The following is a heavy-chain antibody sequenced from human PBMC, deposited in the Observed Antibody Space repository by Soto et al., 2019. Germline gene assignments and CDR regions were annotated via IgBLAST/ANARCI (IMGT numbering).Heavy chain of an antibody. CDR2: INPGNDNT. Sequence: QVQLVQSGAEEKKPGASVKVSCKASGYTFTSYAMHWVRQAPGQRLEWMGWINPGNDNTKCSQKFLGRVTITRDTSASTAYMELSSLRSEATAVYYCARDGYNSGRDYYGMDVWGQGTTVTVSS. CDR3: ARDGYNSGRDYYGMDV. J-gene: IGHJ6*02. CDR1: GYTFTSYA. D-gene: IGHD6-25*01. V-gene: IGHV1-3*05.